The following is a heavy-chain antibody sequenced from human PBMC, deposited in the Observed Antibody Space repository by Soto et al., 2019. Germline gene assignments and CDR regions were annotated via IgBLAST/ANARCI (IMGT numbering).Heavy chain of an antibody. Sequence: GESLKISCKGSGYSFTSYWIGWVRQMPGKGLEWMRIIYPGDSDTRYSPSFQGQVTISADKSISTAYLQWSSLKASDTAMYYCAIQGYYYDSSGYRNWFDPWGQGTLVTVSS. CDR1: GYSFTSYW. D-gene: IGHD3-22*01. CDR2: IYPGDSDT. J-gene: IGHJ5*02. V-gene: IGHV5-51*01. CDR3: AIQGYYYDSSGYRNWFDP.